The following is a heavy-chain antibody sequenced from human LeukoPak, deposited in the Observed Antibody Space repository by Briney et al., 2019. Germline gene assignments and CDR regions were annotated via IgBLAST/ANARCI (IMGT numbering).Heavy chain of an antibody. CDR2: IIAVFGTA. CDR1: GGTFNSHV. V-gene: IGHV1-69*05. D-gene: IGHD3-10*01. CDR3: ARGDYYGSESYWHTKWFDP. J-gene: IGHJ5*02. Sequence: SVKVSCKASGGTFNSHVISWVRQAPGQGLEWMGGIIAVFGTANYAQKFRGRVTITTDESTTTAYMAMSSLRSEDTAVYYCARGDYYGSESYWHTKWFDPWGQGTLVTVSS.